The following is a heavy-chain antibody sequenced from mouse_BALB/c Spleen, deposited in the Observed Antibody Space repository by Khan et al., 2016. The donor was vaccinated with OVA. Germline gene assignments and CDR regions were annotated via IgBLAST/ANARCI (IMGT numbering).Heavy chain of an antibody. Sequence: EVELVESGGDLVKPGGSLKLSCAASGFTFSNYGMSWVRQTPDKRLEWVATISSDGTYTYYPDSVKGRFTISRNNAKNTLYLQMSSLKAEDTAMYYCTSHLTGSCAYWGQGTLVTV. D-gene: IGHD4-1*01. CDR1: GFTFSNYG. J-gene: IGHJ3*01. CDR2: ISSDGTYT. V-gene: IGHV5-6*01. CDR3: TSHLTGSCAY.